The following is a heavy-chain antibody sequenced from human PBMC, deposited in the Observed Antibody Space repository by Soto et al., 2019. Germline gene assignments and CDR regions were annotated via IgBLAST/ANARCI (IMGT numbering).Heavy chain of an antibody. Sequence: SETLSLTCTVSGGSISSSSYYWSWIRQPPGKGLEWIAYIFHTGSTFYNTSLKPRVSISVDRSKNQFSLKLKSVTETDTAVYYCARVRGGDLSRFTWFFDLGGRGTRATVSS. CDR1: GGSISSSSYY. CDR3: ARVRGGDLSRFTWFFDL. D-gene: IGHD3-16*01. CDR2: IFHTGST. J-gene: IGHJ2*01. V-gene: IGHV4-30-2*01.